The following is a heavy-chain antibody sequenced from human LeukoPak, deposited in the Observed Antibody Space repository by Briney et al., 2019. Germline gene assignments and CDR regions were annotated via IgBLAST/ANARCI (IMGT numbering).Heavy chain of an antibody. J-gene: IGHJ4*02. CDR3: ARAGYTYTTLYY. CDR2: IKQEGSEK. D-gene: IGHD5-18*01. CDR1: GFTFSHYW. V-gene: IGHV3-7*01. Sequence: GGSLRLSCAASGFTFSHYWMTWIRQAPGKGVEWVANIKQEGSEKYYVDSVKGRFTISRDNAKNSLYLQMNSLRVDDAALYYCARAGYTYTTLYYWGQGTLVTVSS.